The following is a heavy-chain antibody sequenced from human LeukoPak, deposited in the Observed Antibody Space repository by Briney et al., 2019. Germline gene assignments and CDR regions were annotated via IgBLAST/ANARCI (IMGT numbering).Heavy chain of an antibody. CDR2: ISPSGGST. CDR1: GYTFTSYH. J-gene: IGHJ4*02. V-gene: IGHV1-46*01. CDR3: ASYLSGWPMKY. Sequence: GASLKVSCKASGYTFTSYHMHWVRQAPGQGLEWMGIISPSGGSTSYAQKFQGRVTMTRDMSTSTVYMELSSLRSEDTAVYYCASYLSGWPMKYWGQGTLVTVSS. D-gene: IGHD6-19*01.